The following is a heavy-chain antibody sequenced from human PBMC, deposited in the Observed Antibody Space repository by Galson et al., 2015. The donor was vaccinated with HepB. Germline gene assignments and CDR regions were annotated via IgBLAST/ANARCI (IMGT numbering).Heavy chain of an antibody. CDR2: IKQDGSEK. CDR1: GFTLSSYW. CDR3: ARHGDHGGLWDY. Sequence: SLRLSCAASGFTLSSYWMSWVRQAPGKGLEWVANIKQDGSEKYYVDSVKGRFTISRDNAKNSLYLQMNSLRAEDTAVYYCARHGDHGGLWDYWGQGTLVTVSS. V-gene: IGHV3-7*03. D-gene: IGHD4-17*01. J-gene: IGHJ4*02.